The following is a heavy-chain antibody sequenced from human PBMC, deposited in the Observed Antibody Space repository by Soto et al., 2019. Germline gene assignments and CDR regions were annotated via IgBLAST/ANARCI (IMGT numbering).Heavy chain of an antibody. V-gene: IGHV1-2*02. Sequence: ASVKVSCKASGYTFTGYYMHWVRQAPGQGLEWMGWINPNSGGTNYAQKFQGRVTMTRDTSISTAYMELSRLRSDDTAVYYCARRGSVVVVAAPLDYWGQGTLVTVSS. CDR2: INPNSGGT. CDR3: ARRGSVVVVAAPLDY. D-gene: IGHD2-15*01. J-gene: IGHJ4*02. CDR1: GYTFTGYY.